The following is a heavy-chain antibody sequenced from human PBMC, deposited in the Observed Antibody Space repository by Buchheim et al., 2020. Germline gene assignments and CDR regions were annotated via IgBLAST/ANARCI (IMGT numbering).Heavy chain of an antibody. J-gene: IGHJ4*02. Sequence: QVQLVESGGGVVQPGRSLRLSCAASGFTFSSYGMHWVRQAPGKGLEWVAVILYDGSNKYYADSVKGRFTISRDNSKNTLYLQMNSLRAEDTAVYYCARDEHSSSWLPLDYWGQGTL. V-gene: IGHV3-30*19. CDR1: GFTFSSYG. CDR2: ILYDGSNK. D-gene: IGHD6-13*01. CDR3: ARDEHSSSWLPLDY.